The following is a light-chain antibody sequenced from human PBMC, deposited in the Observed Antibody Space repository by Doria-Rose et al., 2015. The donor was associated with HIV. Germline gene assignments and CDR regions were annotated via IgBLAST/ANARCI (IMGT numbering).Light chain of an antibody. CDR2: WAS. J-gene: IGKJ3*01. Sequence: VLTQPPESQGMPLGDRATLNFKSNQSLLYTSKNYLAWYQQKPGQPPKLLIYWASTRQSGVPARFSGSGSGTDFTLTISSLEAEDVAVYYCQQYYDTPSFGPGTTVDIK. CDR1: QSLLYTSKNY. CDR3: QQYYDTPS. V-gene: IGKV4-1*01.